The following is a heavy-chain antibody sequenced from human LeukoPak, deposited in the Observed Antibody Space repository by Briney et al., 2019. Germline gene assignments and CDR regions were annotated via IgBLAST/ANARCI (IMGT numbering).Heavy chain of an antibody. J-gene: IGHJ4*02. CDR1: GGSISSGGYY. CDR3: ARHMRVPMVRGVIGGFDY. V-gene: IGHV4-30-2*01. CDR2: IYHSGST. D-gene: IGHD3-10*01. Sequence: PSQTLSLTCTVSGGSISSGGYYWSWIRQPPGKGLEWIGYIYHSGSTYYNPSLKSRVTISVDRSKNQFSLKLSSVTAADTAVYYCARHMRVPMVRGVIGGFDYWGQGTLVTVSS.